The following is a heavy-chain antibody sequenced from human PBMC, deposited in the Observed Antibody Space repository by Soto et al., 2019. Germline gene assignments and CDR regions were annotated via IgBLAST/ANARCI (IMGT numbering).Heavy chain of an antibody. V-gene: IGHV4-31*03. J-gene: IGHJ4*02. CDR3: ARGGSGDIVVVAAIDY. Sequence: QVQLQESGPGLVKPSQTLSLTCSVSGGSISSGDYYWSWVRQHPGKGLEWIGYIFYSGSPYYNPSLKGRVTISVDTSKNQFSLKRSSVTAADTAVYYCARGGSGDIVVVAAIDYWGQGTLVTVSS. D-gene: IGHD2-15*01. CDR2: IFYSGSP. CDR1: GGSISSGDYY.